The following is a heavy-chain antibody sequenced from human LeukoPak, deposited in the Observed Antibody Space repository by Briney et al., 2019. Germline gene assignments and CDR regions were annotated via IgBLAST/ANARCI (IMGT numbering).Heavy chain of an antibody. D-gene: IGHD5-12*01. J-gene: IGHJ4*02. Sequence: PGGSLRLSCAASGFTFRTYGMTWVRQAPGKGREWVSAITGSGLNTYYTDSVKGRFTISRDNSKNTLYLQMNSLRVEDTAVYYCAKGLRGHSDWGQGTLVTVSS. CDR3: AKGLRGHSD. V-gene: IGHV3-23*01. CDR1: GFTFRTYG. CDR2: ITGSGLNT.